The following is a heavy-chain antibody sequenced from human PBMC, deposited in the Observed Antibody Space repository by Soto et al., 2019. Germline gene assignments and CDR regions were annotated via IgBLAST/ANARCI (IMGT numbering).Heavy chain of an antibody. CDR1: GFTFDDYA. Sequence: GGSLRLSCTASGFTFDDYAMHWVRQAPGKGLEWVSGMSWNRDDLGYADSVKGRFTISRDNAKNSLYLQMNSLSDEDTAFYYCAKDMAAVPARRGFDYWGQGTLVTVSS. D-gene: IGHD6-13*01. J-gene: IGHJ4*02. V-gene: IGHV3-9*01. CDR3: AKDMAAVPARRGFDY. CDR2: MSWNRDDL.